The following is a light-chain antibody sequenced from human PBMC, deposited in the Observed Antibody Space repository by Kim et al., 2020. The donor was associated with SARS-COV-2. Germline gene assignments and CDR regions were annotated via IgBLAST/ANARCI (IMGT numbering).Light chain of an antibody. CDR1: SSNVGSNT. J-gene: IGLJ3*02. CDR3: AAWDDSLNGWV. V-gene: IGLV1-44*01. Sequence: GQRVAISCSGSSSNVGSNTVNWYQHLPGTAPKLLIYNNNQRPSGVPDRFSGSKSGTSASLAISGLQSEDEADYYCAAWDDSLNGWVFGGGTQLTVL. CDR2: NNN.